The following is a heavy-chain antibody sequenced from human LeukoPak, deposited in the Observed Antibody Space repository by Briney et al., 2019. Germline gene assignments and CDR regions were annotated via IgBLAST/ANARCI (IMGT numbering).Heavy chain of an antibody. CDR3: AREYGDFDY. CDR1: GGSINTYY. D-gene: IGHD4-17*01. V-gene: IGHV4-4*07. Sequence: SETLSLTCTVSGGSINTYYWSWIRQPAGKGLEWIGRINASGRTNYNPSLESRVTMSVDTSKNQFSLKVNSVTAADTAVYYCAREYGDFDYWGQGTLVTVSS. J-gene: IGHJ4*02. CDR2: INASGRT.